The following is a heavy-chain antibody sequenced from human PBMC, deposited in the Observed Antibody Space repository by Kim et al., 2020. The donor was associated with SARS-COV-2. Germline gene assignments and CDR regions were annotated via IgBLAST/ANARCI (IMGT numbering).Heavy chain of an antibody. D-gene: IGHD1-26*01. CDR1: GYSFTSYW. J-gene: IGHJ6*02. CDR2: IYPGDSDT. CDR3: ARLRNRVGATWMGYYYGMDV. Sequence: GESLKISCKGSGYSFTSYWIGWVRQMPGKGLEWMGIIYPGDSDTRYSPSFQGQVTISADKSISTAYLQWSSLKASDTAMYYCARLRNRVGATWMGYYYGMDVWGQGTTVTVSS. V-gene: IGHV5-51*01.